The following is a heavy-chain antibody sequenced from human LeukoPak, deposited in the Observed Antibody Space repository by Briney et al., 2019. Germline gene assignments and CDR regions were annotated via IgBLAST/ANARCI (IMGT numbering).Heavy chain of an antibody. J-gene: IGHJ4*02. V-gene: IGHV3-23*01. CDR3: AKATEQWLAYYFDY. Sequence: PGGSLRLSCAASGFTFSSYAMSWVRQAPGKGLEWVSAISGSGGSTYYADSVKGRFTISRENSKNTLYLQMNSLRAEDTAVYYCAKATEQWLAYYFDYWGQGTLVTVSS. CDR2: ISGSGGST. CDR1: GFTFSSYA. D-gene: IGHD6-19*01.